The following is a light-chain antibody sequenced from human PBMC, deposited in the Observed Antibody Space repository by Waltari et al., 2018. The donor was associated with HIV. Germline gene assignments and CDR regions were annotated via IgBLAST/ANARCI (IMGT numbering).Light chain of an antibody. CDR3: QHYGNSPPVA. Sequence: EIVLTQSPGTLSLSPGETAALSCRASQNLNVNLAWYQQKPGQAPRLLIYGASSRATATPDRFSGSGSGTDFTLTVTRLEPEDFAVYYCQHYGNSPPVAFGGGTRVDIK. J-gene: IGKJ4*01. CDR1: QNLNVN. CDR2: GAS. V-gene: IGKV3-20*01.